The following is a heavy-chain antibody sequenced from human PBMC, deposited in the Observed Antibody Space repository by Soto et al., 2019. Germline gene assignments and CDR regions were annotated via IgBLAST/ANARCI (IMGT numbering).Heavy chain of an antibody. CDR3: AKEIQPTSLVNYGMDV. CDR2: ISYDGSNK. V-gene: IGHV3-30*18. J-gene: IGHJ6*02. D-gene: IGHD5-18*01. CDR1: GFTFSSYG. Sequence: QVQLVESGGGVVQPGRSLRLSCAASGFTFSSYGMHWVRQAPGKGLEWVAVISYDGSNKYYADSVKGRFTISRNNSKNTLYLQMNSLRAEDTAVYYCAKEIQPTSLVNYGMDVWGQGTTVTVSS.